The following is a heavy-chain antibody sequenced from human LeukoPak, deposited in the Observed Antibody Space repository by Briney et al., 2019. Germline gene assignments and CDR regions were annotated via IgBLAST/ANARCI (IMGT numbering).Heavy chain of an antibody. Sequence: ASVKVSCKASGYTFTSYAMNWVRQAPGQGLEWMGWINTNTGNPTYAQGFTGRFVFSLDTSVSTAYLQISSLKAEDTAVYYCARIPEPDYYDSSGYYYFDYWGQGTLVTVSS. CDR1: GYTFTSYA. CDR2: INTNTGNP. CDR3: ARIPEPDYYDSSGYYYFDY. V-gene: IGHV7-4-1*02. J-gene: IGHJ4*02. D-gene: IGHD3-22*01.